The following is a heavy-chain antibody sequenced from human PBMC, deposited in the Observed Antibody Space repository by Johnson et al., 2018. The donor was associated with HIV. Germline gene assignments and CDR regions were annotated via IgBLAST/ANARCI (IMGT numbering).Heavy chain of an antibody. D-gene: IGHD3-3*01. Sequence: VQLVESGGGVVQPGRSLRLSCAASGFTFSSYAMHWVRQPPGKGLEYVSAISSNGGSTYYANSVKGRFTISRDNYKNTLFLQMGSLRHEDMAVYYCAREDGQFLEWLGVGEGKYLYGPDIWGQGTMVTVSS. V-gene: IGHV3-64*01. CDR1: GFTFSSYA. CDR2: ISSNGGST. J-gene: IGHJ3*02. CDR3: AREDGQFLEWLGVGEGKYLYGPDI.